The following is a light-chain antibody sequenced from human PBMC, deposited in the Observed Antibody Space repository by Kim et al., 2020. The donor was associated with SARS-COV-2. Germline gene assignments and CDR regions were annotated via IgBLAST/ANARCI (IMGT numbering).Light chain of an antibody. J-gene: IGKJ2*02. CDR3: MQSKELPRT. CDR1: HSLLKDDGKTS. CDR2: EVS. V-gene: IGKV2D-29*01. Sequence: DVVMTQTPLSLSVTPGQPASISCKSSHSLLKDDGKTSLYWYLQKPGQPPQVLMYEVSILVSGVLDRFSGSGSGTDFTLKISRVEAEDVGVYYCMQSKELPRTFGQGTKLEIK.